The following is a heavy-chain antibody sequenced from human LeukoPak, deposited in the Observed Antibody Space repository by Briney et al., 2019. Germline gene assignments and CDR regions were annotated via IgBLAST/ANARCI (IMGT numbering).Heavy chain of an antibody. D-gene: IGHD2-2*02. J-gene: IGHJ4*02. CDR3: ARTQGLYGAADY. CDR1: GYTFSDLW. Sequence: GESLKISCQASGYTFSDLWIGWVLQMPGQGLEWMVSVYPADSDTRYSPSFQGHVTISADKSISTAFLQWNSLQSSDSGIYFCARTQGLYGAADYWGQGTLVISSS. CDR2: VYPADSDT. V-gene: IGHV5-51*01.